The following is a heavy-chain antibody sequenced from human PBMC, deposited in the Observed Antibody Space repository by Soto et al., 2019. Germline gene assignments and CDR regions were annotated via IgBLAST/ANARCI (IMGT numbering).Heavy chain of an antibody. J-gene: IGHJ6*02. CDR2: IGTAGDT. Sequence: EVQLVESGGGLVQPGGSLRLSCAASGFTFSSYDMHWVRQATGKGLEWVSAIGTAGDTYYPGSVKGRFTISRENAKNSLYLQMNSLRAEETAVYYCARDRAVGFLEWSMDVWGQGTTVTVSS. CDR3: ARDRAVGFLEWSMDV. CDR1: GFTFSSYD. V-gene: IGHV3-13*01. D-gene: IGHD3-3*01.